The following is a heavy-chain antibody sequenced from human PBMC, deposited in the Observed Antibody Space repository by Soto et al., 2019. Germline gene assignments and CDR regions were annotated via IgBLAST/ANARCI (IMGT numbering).Heavy chain of an antibody. Sequence: GGSLRLSCAASGFTFSSYWMSWVRQAPGKGLEWVANIKQDGSEKYYVDSVKGRFTISRDNAKNSLYLQMNSLRAEDTAVYYCARDLFTETKWLRRRGSWFDPWGQGTLVTVSS. D-gene: IGHD5-12*01. CDR1: GFTFSSYW. CDR3: ARDLFTETKWLRRRGSWFDP. J-gene: IGHJ5*02. CDR2: IKQDGSEK. V-gene: IGHV3-7*01.